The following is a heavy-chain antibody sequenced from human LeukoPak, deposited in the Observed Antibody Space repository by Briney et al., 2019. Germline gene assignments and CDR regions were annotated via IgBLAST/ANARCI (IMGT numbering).Heavy chain of an antibody. J-gene: IGHJ1*01. CDR2: IRYDGSNK. D-gene: IGHD3-10*01. Sequence: GGSLRLSCAASGFTFSSYGMHWVRQAPGKGLEWVTFIRYDGSNKYYADSVKGRFTISRDNSKITLYLQMNSLRPEDTAVYYCARGGKIPLVGTRSSQYFQHWGQGTLVTVSS. CDR3: ARGGKIPLVGTRSSQYFQH. V-gene: IGHV3-30*02. CDR1: GFTFSSYG.